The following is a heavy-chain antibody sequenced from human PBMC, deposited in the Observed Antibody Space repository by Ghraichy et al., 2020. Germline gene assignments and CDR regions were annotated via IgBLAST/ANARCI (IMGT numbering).Heavy chain of an antibody. CDR2: ISSSSSYI. J-gene: IGHJ3*02. CDR3: ARERGAAADDAFDI. Sequence: GGSLRLSCAASGFTFSSYSMNWVRQAPGKGLEWVSSISSSSSYIYYADSVKGRFTISRDNAKNSLYLQMNSLRAEDTAVYYCARERGAAADDAFDIWGQGTMVTVSS. V-gene: IGHV3-21*01. D-gene: IGHD6-13*01. CDR1: GFTFSSYS.